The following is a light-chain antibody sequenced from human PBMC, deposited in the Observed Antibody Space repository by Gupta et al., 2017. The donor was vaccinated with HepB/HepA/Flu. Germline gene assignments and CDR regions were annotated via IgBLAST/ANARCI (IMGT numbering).Light chain of an antibody. CDR3: QQYGNSPSIT. Sequence: IVLTQSPGTLSLSPGERATLSCRASQSVSNNYLAWYQQEPGQPPRLLIYGASGRDTGVPDRFTGSGSGTDFTLTIDRLQPGDFAVYFCQQYGNSPSITFGQGTRLEIK. CDR2: GAS. V-gene: IGKV3-20*01. CDR1: QSVSNNY. J-gene: IGKJ5*01.